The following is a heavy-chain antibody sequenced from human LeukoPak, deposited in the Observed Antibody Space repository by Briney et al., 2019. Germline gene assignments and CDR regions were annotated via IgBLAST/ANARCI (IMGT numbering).Heavy chain of an antibody. CDR2: ISGSGGST. CDR3: ASHMTTVTSGGDY. D-gene: IGHD4-17*01. J-gene: IGHJ4*02. CDR1: GFTFSSYA. Sequence: GGSLRLSCAVSGFTFSSYAMSWVRQAPGKGLEWVSGISGSGGSTYYADSVKGRFTISRDNSKETLYLQMNSLRGEDTAVYYCASHMTTVTSGGDYWGQGTLVTVSS. V-gene: IGHV3-23*01.